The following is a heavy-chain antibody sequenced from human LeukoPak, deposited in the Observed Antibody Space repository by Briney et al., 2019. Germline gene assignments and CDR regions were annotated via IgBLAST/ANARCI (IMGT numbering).Heavy chain of an antibody. Sequence: ASVKVSCKASGYTFTSYYMHWVRQAPGQGLEWMGIIDPSGGSTSYAQKFQGRVTMTRDTSTSTVYMELSSLRSEDTAVYYCARRSVVGYSGYDLTAGRTKPLTYYYYYMDVWGKGTTVTVSS. V-gene: IGHV1-46*01. CDR2: IDPSGGST. D-gene: IGHD5-12*01. CDR1: GYTFTSYY. CDR3: ARRSVVGYSGYDLTAGRTKPLTYYYYYMDV. J-gene: IGHJ6*03.